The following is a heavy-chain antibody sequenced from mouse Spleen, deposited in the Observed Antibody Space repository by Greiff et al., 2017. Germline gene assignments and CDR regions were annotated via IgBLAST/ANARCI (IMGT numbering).Heavy chain of an antibody. D-gene: IGHD2-3*01. CDR1: GFTFSDYY. J-gene: IGHJ4*01. CDR3: ARRRLLYAMDY. V-gene: IGHV5-12*01. CDR2: ISNGGGST. Sequence: EVQVVESGGGLVQPGGSLKLSCAASGFTFSDYYMYWVRQTPEKRLEWVAYISNGGGSTYYPDTVKGRFTISRDNAKNTLYLQMSRLKSEDTAMYYCARRRLLYAMDYWGQGTSVTVSS.